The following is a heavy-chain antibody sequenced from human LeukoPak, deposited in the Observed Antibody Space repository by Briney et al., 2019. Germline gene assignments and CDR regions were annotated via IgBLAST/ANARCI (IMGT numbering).Heavy chain of an antibody. CDR1: GYNFPIYW. J-gene: IGHJ3*02. D-gene: IGHD1-26*01. V-gene: IGHV5-51*01. CDR2: IYPGDPGT. CDR3: ARRGVGATGLHDAFDI. Sequence: GESLKISCQGSGYNFPIYWIGWVRQMPGKGLEWMGIIYPGDPGTRYSPSFQGQVTISADKSISTAYLQWSSLKASDTAMYYCARRGVGATGLHDAFDIWGQGTMVTVSS.